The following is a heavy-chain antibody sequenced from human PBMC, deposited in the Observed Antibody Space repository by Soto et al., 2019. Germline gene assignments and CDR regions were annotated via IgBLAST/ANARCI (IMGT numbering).Heavy chain of an antibody. J-gene: IGHJ4*02. CDR2: ISGSGGST. V-gene: IGHV3-23*01. CDR3: AKDLIFEDIVVVVAAQFDY. Sequence: GGSLRLSCAASGFTLSSYAMSWVRQAPGKGLEWVSAISGSGGSTYYADSVKGRFTISRDNSKNTLYLQMNSLRAEDTAVYYCAKDLIFEDIVVVVAAQFDYWGQGTLVTVSS. CDR1: GFTLSSYA. D-gene: IGHD2-15*01.